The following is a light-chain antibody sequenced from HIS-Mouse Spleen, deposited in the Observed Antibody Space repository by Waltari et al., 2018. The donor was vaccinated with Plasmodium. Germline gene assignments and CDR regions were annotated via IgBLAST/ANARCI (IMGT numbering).Light chain of an antibody. Sequence: QSALTQPPSASGSPGQSVPISCTGTSSDVGGYNYVSWDQQHPGKAPKLMIYEVSKRPSGVPDRFSGSKSGNTTSLTVSGLQAEDEADYYCSSYAGSNNLVFGGGTKLTGL. CDR1: SSDVGGYNY. V-gene: IGLV2-8*01. J-gene: IGLJ2*01. CDR2: EVS. CDR3: SSYAGSNNLV.